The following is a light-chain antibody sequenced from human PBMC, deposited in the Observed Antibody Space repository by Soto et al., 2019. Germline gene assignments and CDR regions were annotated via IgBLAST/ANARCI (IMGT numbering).Light chain of an antibody. CDR3: QQYNYWPPLT. Sequence: EIVMTQSPGTLSVSPGDRASLSCRASQSVSTNVAWYQQKPGQSPRLLIFDASTRATGIPARFSGSGSGTEFTLTISSLQSEAFAVYFCQQYNYWPPLTFGGGTKVEIK. V-gene: IGKV3-15*01. CDR2: DAS. J-gene: IGKJ4*01. CDR1: QSVSTN.